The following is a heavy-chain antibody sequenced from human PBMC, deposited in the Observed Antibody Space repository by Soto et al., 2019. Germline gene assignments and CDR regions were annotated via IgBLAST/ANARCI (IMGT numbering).Heavy chain of an antibody. CDR3: ARDYLGIEAAPGRVGMDV. V-gene: IGHV3-30-3*01. Sequence: GGSLRLSCAASGFTFSSYAMHWVRQAPGKGLEWVAVISYDGSNKYYADSVKGRFTISRDNSKNTLYLQMNSLRAEDTAVYYCARDYLGIEAAPGRVGMDVWGQGTTVTVSS. CDR1: GFTFSSYA. J-gene: IGHJ6*02. D-gene: IGHD6-13*01. CDR2: ISYDGSNK.